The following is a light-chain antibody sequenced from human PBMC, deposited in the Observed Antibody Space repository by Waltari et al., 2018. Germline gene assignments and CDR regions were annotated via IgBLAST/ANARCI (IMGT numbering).Light chain of an antibody. CDR3: QQAHSFPIT. CDR1: RDISTW. V-gene: IGKV1-12*01. CDR2: DGY. J-gene: IGKJ5*01. Sequence: DIQMTQSPSSVSASVGDGVTITCRASRDISTWLAWYQQKPGKTPNRRIDDGYTLQSGVPSRFGGSGSGTVFTLTISSLQPEDFATYYCQQAHSFPITFGQGTRLEIK.